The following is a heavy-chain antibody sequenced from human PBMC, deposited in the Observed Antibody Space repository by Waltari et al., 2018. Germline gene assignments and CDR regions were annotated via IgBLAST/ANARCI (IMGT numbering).Heavy chain of an antibody. Sequence: QVQLVESGGGVVQPGRSLRLSCAASGFTFRSYAIHWCRQAPGKGLEWVAVISYDGSNKYYADSVKGRFTISRDNSKNTLYLQMNSLRAEDTAVYYCASQAKDYWGQGTLVTVSS. CDR1: GFTFRSYA. CDR2: ISYDGSNK. CDR3: ASQAKDY. V-gene: IGHV3-30*01. J-gene: IGHJ4*02.